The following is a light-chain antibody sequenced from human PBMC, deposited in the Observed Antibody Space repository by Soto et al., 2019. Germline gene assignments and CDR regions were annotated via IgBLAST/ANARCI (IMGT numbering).Light chain of an antibody. V-gene: IGKV3-20*01. J-gene: IGKJ5*01. Sequence: EIVLPQSPGTLSLSLGARSALSGRASQSISSTSLAWYQQKPGQAPRLLIYGASTRATGIPDRFSGSESGTDFTLTISRLEPEDFVVYYCQQYGNSPFTFGQGTRLEIK. CDR1: QSISSTS. CDR3: QQYGNSPFT. CDR2: GAS.